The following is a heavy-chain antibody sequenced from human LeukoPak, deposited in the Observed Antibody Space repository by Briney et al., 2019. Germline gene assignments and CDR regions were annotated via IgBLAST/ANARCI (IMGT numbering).Heavy chain of an antibody. D-gene: IGHD3-22*01. Sequence: GGSLRLSCAASGFTFSSYAMSWVRQAPEKGLEWVANIKEDGTEKYYQDSVKGRFTISRNNAKNSLYLQMNSLRAEDTAVYYCAREVVLSTSAWFEYWGQGTLVTVSS. J-gene: IGHJ4*02. CDR3: AREVVLSTSAWFEY. V-gene: IGHV3-7*01. CDR2: IKEDGTEK. CDR1: GFTFSSYA.